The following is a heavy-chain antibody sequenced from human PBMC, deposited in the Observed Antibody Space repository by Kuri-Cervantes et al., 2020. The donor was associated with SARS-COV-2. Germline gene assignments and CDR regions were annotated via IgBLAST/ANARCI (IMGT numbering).Heavy chain of an antibody. J-gene: IGHJ5*02. CDR2: ISSSGSYS. D-gene: IGHD2-21*01. CDR1: GFPLRDYY. Sequence: GESLKISCEASGFPLRDYYMSLIRQAPGKGLEWIAYISSSGSYSQSADSVEGRFTVSRDNAKNSLYLQMNSLRVEDTALYYCARDLARMTTSSWWCLDTWGQGTLVTVSS. CDR3: ARDLARMTTSSWWCLDT. V-gene: IGHV3-11*06.